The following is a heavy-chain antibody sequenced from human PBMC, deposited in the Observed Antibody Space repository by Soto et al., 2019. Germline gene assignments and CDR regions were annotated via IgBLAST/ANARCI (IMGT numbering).Heavy chain of an antibody. CDR3: ASAYGMEV. CDR2: ITSDGRGT. J-gene: IGHJ6*02. CDR1: VFIFSDYW. Sequence: AGWSLRLSCAASVFIFSDYWMHWVRQAPGKGPLWVSRITSDGRGTVYADSVKGRFTISRDNAKNTLYLQINSLRVEDTGVYYCASAYGMEVWGQGTTVTVSS. V-gene: IGHV3-74*01. D-gene: IGHD3-16*01.